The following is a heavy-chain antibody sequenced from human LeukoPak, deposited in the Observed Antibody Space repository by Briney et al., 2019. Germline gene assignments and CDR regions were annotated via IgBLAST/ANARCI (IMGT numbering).Heavy chain of an antibody. D-gene: IGHD6-13*01. CDR2: IYYSGST. J-gene: IGHJ3*02. CDR1: GGSISSYY. Sequence: PSETLSLTCTVSGGSISSYYWSWIRQPPGKGLEWIGYIYYSGSTNYNPSLKSRVTISVDTSKNQFSLKLSSVTAADTAVYYCARHLSHSSKLDIWGQGTMVTVSS. V-gene: IGHV4-59*08. CDR3: ARHLSHSSKLDI.